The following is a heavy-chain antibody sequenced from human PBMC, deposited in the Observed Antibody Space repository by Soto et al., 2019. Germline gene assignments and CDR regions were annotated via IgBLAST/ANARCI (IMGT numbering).Heavy chain of an antibody. Sequence: QVQLVQSGAEVKKPGSSVKVSCKASGGTFSSYAISWVRQAPGQGLEWMGVIIPIFGTANYAQKFQGRVTIPADESTSTAYMELSSLRSADTAVYSCARVVTRSSSAYDYDYGMDVWGQGTTVTVSS. CDR1: GGTFSSYA. CDR3: ARVVTRSSSAYDYDYGMDV. J-gene: IGHJ6*02. CDR2: IIPIFGTA. V-gene: IGHV1-69*01. D-gene: IGHD6-13*01.